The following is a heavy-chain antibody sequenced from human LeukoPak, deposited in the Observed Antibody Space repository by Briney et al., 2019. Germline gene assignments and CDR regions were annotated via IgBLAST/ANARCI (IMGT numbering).Heavy chain of an antibody. CDR1: GGTFSSYA. V-gene: IGHV1-69*13. CDR3: ARFDYGGNSGWRYFDL. J-gene: IGHJ2*01. Sequence: SVKVSCKAPGGTFSSYAISWVRQAPGQGLEWMGGIIPIFGTANYAQKFQGRVTITADEPTSTAYMELSSLRSEDTAVYYCARFDYGGNSGWRYFDLWGRGTLVTVSS. CDR2: IIPIFGTA. D-gene: IGHD4-23*01.